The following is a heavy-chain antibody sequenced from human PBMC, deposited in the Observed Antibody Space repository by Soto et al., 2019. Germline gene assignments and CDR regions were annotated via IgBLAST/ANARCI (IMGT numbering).Heavy chain of an antibody. CDR1: GFTFSSYG. CDR2: ISYDGSNK. D-gene: IGHD5-18*01. J-gene: IGHJ4*02. V-gene: IGHV3-30*18. CDR3: AKDFGYSYGYFDY. Sequence: GGSLRLSCAASGFTFSSYGMHWVRQAPGKGLEWVAVISYDGSNKYYADSEKGRITISRDNSKNTLYLQMNSLRAEDTAVYYCAKDFGYSYGYFDYWGQGT.